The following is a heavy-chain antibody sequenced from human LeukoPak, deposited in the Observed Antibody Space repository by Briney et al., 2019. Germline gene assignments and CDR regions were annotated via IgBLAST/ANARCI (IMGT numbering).Heavy chain of an antibody. CDR2: ISYDGSNK. CDR3: ARDLGPDSRLDAFDI. CDR1: GFTFSSYG. D-gene: IGHD3-16*01. Sequence: GGSLRLSCAASGFTFSSYGMHWVRQAPGKGLEWVAVISYDGSNKYYADSVKGRFTISRDNSKNTLYLQMNSLRAEDTAVYYCARDLGPDSRLDAFDIWGQGTMVTVSS. J-gene: IGHJ3*02. V-gene: IGHV3-30*03.